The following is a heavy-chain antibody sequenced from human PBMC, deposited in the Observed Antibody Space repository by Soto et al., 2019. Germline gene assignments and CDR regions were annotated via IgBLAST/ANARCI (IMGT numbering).Heavy chain of an antibody. CDR1: GYTFTLRYG. D-gene: IGHD6-25*01. J-gene: IGHJ4*02. Sequence: QVQLVQSGAEVKKPGASVKVSCKTSGYTFTLRYGISWLRQAPGQGLEWMGWISPYNGNTAYAGRFQGRVTMTADTSTTTAYMDLRSLRSDYTAVYYGARGDPATYMRLAFHFLGQGPMVTVSS. V-gene: IGHV1-18*04. CDR3: ARGDPATYMRLAFHF. CDR2: ISPYNGNT.